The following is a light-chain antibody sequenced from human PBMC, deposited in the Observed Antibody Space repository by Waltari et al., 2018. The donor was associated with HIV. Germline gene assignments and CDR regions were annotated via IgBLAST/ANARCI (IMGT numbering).Light chain of an antibody. J-gene: IGLJ2*01. Sequence: QSALTQTASVSGSPGQSITISCTGTSSDVGGYDHVSLYQQHPGKAPKLVIYAVYNRPSGSSHRFSGSESGNTASLTISGLQAEDEADYFCSSYTSSNTLVFGGGTKVTVL. CDR2: AVY. CDR1: SSDVGGYDH. CDR3: SSYTSSNTLV. V-gene: IGLV2-14*01.